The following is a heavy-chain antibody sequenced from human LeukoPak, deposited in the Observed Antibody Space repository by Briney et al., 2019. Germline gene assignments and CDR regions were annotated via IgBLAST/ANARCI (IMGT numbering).Heavy chain of an antibody. CDR3: ARDYRSTFDY. Sequence: PGGSLRPSCAASGFTFSDYYMSWIRQAPGKGLEWVSYISSSGTTISYTDSVKGRFTISRDNAKNSLYLQMNSLRAEDTAAYYCARDYRSTFDYWGQGTLVTVSS. D-gene: IGHD1-26*01. V-gene: IGHV3-11*01. J-gene: IGHJ4*02. CDR1: GFTFSDYY. CDR2: ISSSGTTI.